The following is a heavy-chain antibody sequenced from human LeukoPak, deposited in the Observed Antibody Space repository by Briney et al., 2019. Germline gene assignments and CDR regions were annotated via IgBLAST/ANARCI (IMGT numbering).Heavy chain of an antibody. Sequence: PGGSLRLSCAASGFTFSSYSMNWVRQAPGKGLEWVSYISSSSSTIYYADSVKGRFTISRDNAKNSLYLQMNSLRAEDTAVYYCARDGYNYFYYYYYYMDVWGKGTTVTVSS. CDR2: ISSSSSTI. CDR3: ARDGYNYFYYYYYYMDV. V-gene: IGHV3-48*04. J-gene: IGHJ6*03. CDR1: GFTFSSYS. D-gene: IGHD5-24*01.